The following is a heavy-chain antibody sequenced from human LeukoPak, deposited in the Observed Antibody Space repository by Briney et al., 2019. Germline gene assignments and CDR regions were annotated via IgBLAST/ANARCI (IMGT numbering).Heavy chain of an antibody. V-gene: IGHV4-59*01. CDR1: TASISPFF. Sequence: PSETLSLTCTVSTASISPFFWNWIRQSPGKGFEWIGYVSYSGTSTYNPSLRSRVTISIDTSKNQFSLNLSSVTAGDTAVYYCARAPGIAAAGTHFDFWGQGTLVTVSS. J-gene: IGHJ4*02. CDR2: VSYSGTS. CDR3: ARAPGIAAAGTHFDF. D-gene: IGHD6-13*01.